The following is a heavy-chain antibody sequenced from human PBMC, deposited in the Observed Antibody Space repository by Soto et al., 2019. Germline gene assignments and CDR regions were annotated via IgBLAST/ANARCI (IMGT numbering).Heavy chain of an antibody. V-gene: IGHV1-18*01. Sequence: GASVKVSCKASGYTFTSYGISWVRQAPGQGLEWMGWISAYNGNTNYAQKLQGRVAMTTDTSTSTAYMELRSLRSDDTAVYYCARFEQWLVRDDAFDIWGQGTMVTVSS. J-gene: IGHJ3*02. CDR3: ARFEQWLVRDDAFDI. D-gene: IGHD6-19*01. CDR1: GYTFTSYG. CDR2: ISAYNGNT.